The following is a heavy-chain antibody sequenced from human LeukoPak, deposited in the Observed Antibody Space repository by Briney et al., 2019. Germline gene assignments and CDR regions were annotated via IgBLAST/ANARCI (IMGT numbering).Heavy chain of an antibody. Sequence: PGGTLRLSCAASGFTFSNYGMSWVRQAPGKGLEWVAVISYDGSNKYYADSVKGRFTISRDNSKNTLYLQMNSLRAEDTAVYYCARVGARIVDYWGQGTLVTVSS. CDR3: ARVGARIVDY. V-gene: IGHV3-30*03. CDR1: GFTFSNYG. D-gene: IGHD3-10*01. J-gene: IGHJ4*02. CDR2: ISYDGSNK.